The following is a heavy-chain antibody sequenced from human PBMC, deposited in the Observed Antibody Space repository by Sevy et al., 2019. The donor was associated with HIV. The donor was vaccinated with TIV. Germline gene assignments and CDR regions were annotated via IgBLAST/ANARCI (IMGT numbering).Heavy chain of an antibody. CDR2: ISSSSTI. V-gene: IGHV3-48*02. CDR3: ARDLLRTIIAARPYYYGMDV. J-gene: IGHJ6*02. Sequence: GGSLRLSCAASGFTFSSYSMNWVRQAPGKGLEWVSYISSSSTIYYADSVKGRFTISRDNAKNSLYLQMNSLRDEDTAVYYCARDLLRTIIAARPYYYGMDVWGQGTTVTVSS. CDR1: GFTFSSYS. D-gene: IGHD6-6*01.